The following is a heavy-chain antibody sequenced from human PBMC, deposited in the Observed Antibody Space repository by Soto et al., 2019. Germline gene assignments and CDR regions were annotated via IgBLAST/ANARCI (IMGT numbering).Heavy chain of an antibody. CDR2: INPNSGGT. J-gene: IGHJ5*02. V-gene: IGHV1-2*04. D-gene: IGHD3-22*01. Sequence: ASVKVSCKASGYTFTGYYMHWVRQAPGQGLEWMGWINPNSGGTNYAQKFQGWVTMTRDTSISTAYMELSRLRSDDTAVYYCARGGYYDSSGYYFWFDPWGQGTLVTVSS. CDR1: GYTFTGYY. CDR3: ARGGYYDSSGYYFWFDP.